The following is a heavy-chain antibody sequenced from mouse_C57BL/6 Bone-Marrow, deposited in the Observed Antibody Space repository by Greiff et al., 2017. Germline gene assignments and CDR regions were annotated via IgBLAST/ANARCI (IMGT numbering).Heavy chain of an antibody. D-gene: IGHD1-1*01. CDR3: AREGIITTVVERYFDV. V-gene: IGHV1-58*01. CDR2: IYIGNGYT. Sequence: VHVKQSGAELVRPGSSVKMSCKTSGYTFTSYGINWVKQRPGQGLEWIGYIYIGNGYTEYNEKFKGKATLTSDTSSSTAYMQLSSLTSEDSAIYFCAREGIITTVVERYFDVWGTGTTVTVSS. CDR1: GYTFTSYG. J-gene: IGHJ1*03.